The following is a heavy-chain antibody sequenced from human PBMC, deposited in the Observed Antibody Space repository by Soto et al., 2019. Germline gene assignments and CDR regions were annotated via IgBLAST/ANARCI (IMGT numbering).Heavy chain of an antibody. J-gene: IGHJ4*02. D-gene: IGHD3-22*01. V-gene: IGHV1-69*13. CDR3: ARPTDNYYDSSGYPY. Sequence: SVKVSCKASGGTFSSYAISWVRQAPGQGPEWMGGIIPIFGTANYAQKFQGRVTITADESTSTAYMELSSLRSEDTAVYYCARPTDNYYDSSGYPYWGQGTLVTVSS. CDR1: GGTFSSYA. CDR2: IIPIFGTA.